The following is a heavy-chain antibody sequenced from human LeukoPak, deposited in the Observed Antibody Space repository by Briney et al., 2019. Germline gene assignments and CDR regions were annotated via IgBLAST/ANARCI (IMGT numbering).Heavy chain of an antibody. V-gene: IGHV1-46*01. CDR2: INPSGGST. Sequence: ALVKVSCKASGYTFTSYYMHWVRQAPGQGLEWMGIINPSGGSTSYAQKFQGRVTMTRDTSTSTVYMELSSLRSEDTAVHYCARALRPTMVREGYWGQGTLVTVSS. J-gene: IGHJ4*02. CDR1: GYTFTSYY. D-gene: IGHD3-10*01. CDR3: ARALRPTMVREGY.